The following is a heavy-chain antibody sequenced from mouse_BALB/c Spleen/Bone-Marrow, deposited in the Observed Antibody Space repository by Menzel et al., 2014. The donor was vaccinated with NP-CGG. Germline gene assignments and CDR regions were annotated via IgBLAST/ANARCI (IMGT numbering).Heavy chain of an antibody. V-gene: IGHV14-3*02. CDR2: DDHANGST. D-gene: IGHD1-1*01. CDR3: TRYFYGSLDY. CDR1: VFNIKYTY. J-gene: IGHJ2*01. Sequence: EVQLQESGAELVKPGAAVKLSCPGSVFNIKYTYIHWVRQRPEQSLEWIGRDDHANGSTKSDPKFQGMAAITADTSSITAYLQLSSLTSEDTAVYYCTRYFYGSLDYWGLGSTLTVSS.